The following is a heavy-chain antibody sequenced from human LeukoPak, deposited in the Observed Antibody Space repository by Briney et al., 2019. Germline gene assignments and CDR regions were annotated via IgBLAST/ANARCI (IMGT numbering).Heavy chain of an antibody. V-gene: IGHV3-48*01. CDR2: ISSSSSTI. Sequence: GGSLRLSCAASGFTFSSYSMNWVRQAPGKGLEWVSYISSSSSTIYYADSVKGRFTISRDNAKNSLYLQMNSLRAEDTAVYYCARDHYVWGSYRTFDYWGQGTLVTVPS. J-gene: IGHJ4*02. CDR3: ARDHYVWGSYRTFDY. D-gene: IGHD3-16*02. CDR1: GFTFSSYS.